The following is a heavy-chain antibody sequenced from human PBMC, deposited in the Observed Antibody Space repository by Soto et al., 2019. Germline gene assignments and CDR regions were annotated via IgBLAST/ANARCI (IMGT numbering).Heavy chain of an antibody. CDR1: GFTSSSYW. D-gene: IGHD5-12*01. CDR3: AHIVATIVMDV. Sequence: PGRPLRLPSAASGFTSSSYWMHWVRQAPGKRLVWVSRINSDGSSTSYADSVKGRFTISRDNAKKSLYLQMNSLRAEDTAVYYCAHIVATIVMDVWGKGTTVTVSP. J-gene: IGHJ6*04. V-gene: IGHV3-74*01. CDR2: INSDGSST.